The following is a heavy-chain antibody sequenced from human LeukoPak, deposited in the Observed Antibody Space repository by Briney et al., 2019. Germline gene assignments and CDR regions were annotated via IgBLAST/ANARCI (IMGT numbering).Heavy chain of an antibody. J-gene: IGHJ4*02. D-gene: IGHD3-22*01. CDR2: IKQDGSEK. CDR3: ARDLHYYHSSGSNYYFDY. CDR1: GFTISSYW. Sequence: GGSLRLSCAASGFTISSYWMSWVRQAPGKGLEYQANIKQDGSEKYYVDSVKGRFTISRDNAYNSLYLQMNSLRAEDTAVYHCARDLHYYHSSGSNYYFDYWGQGTLVTVSS. V-gene: IGHV3-7*03.